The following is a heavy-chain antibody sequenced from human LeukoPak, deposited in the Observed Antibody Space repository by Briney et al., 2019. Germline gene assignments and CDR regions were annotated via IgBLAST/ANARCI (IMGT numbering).Heavy chain of an antibody. CDR3: ARNSGGYYDDAFDI. CDR1: GFTFSSYG. J-gene: IGHJ3*02. CDR2: IWYDGSNK. D-gene: IGHD3-22*01. V-gene: IGHV3-33*01. Sequence: PGGSLGLSCAASGFTFSSYGMHWVRQAPGKGLEWVAVIWYDGSNKYYADSVKGRFTISRDNSKNTLYLQMNSLRAEDTAVYYCARNSGGYYDDAFDIWGQGTMVTVSS.